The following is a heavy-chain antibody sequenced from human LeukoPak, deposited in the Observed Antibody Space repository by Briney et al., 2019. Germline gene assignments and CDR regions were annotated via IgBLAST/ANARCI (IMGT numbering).Heavy chain of an antibody. CDR3: ARVKRQFGYYYYYMDV. CDR1: GGSISSYY. CDR2: IYTSGST. Sequence: SETLSLTCTVSGGSISSYYWSWIRQPAGKGLEWIGRIYTSGSTNYNPSLKSRVTMSVDTSKNQFSLKLSSVTAADTAVYYCARVKRQFGYYYYYMDVWGKGTTVTVSS. D-gene: IGHD6-25*01. J-gene: IGHJ6*03. V-gene: IGHV4-4*07.